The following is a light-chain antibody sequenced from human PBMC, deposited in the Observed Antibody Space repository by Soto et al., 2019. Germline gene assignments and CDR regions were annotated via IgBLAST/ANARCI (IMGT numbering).Light chain of an antibody. J-gene: IGKJ4*01. V-gene: IGKV3-15*01. Sequence: EIVMTQSPATLSVSPGERATLSCRASQSVSSNLACYQQKPGQAPRLLIYGASTWATGLPARFSGSGSGTEFTLTISSLQSEDFAVYYCQQYNNWPPLTFGGGPKVEIK. CDR1: QSVSSN. CDR2: GAS. CDR3: QQYNNWPPLT.